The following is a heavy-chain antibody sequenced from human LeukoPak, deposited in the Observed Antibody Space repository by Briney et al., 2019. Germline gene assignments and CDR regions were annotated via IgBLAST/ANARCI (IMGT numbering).Heavy chain of an antibody. V-gene: IGHV3-23*01. D-gene: IGHD4-17*01. CDR1: GVTFSSYA. CDR3: AKEKGYSDPAYYFDY. CDR2: ISGSGGST. J-gene: IGHJ4*02. Sequence: GGSLRLSCAASGVTFSSYAMSWVRRAPGKGLEWVSAISGSGGSTYYADSVKGRFTISRDNSKNTLYLQMNSLRAEDTAVYYCAKEKGYSDPAYYFDYWGQGTLVTVSS.